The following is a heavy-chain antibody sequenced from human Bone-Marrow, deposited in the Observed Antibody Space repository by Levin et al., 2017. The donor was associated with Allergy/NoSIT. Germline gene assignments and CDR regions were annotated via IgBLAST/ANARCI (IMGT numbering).Heavy chain of an antibody. CDR1: GDSISSNTAA. CDR2: TYFRSKWFN. J-gene: IGHJ5*02. CDR3: VRSNINNWFDP. V-gene: IGHV6-1*01. Sequence: SETLSLTCAISGDSISSNTAAWSWIRQSPSRGLEWLGRTYFRSKWFNEYEVSVKSRISINADAAKNQFSLQLNSVTPEDTAVYYCVRSNINNWFDPWGQGILVIVSS. D-gene: IGHD2/OR15-2a*01.